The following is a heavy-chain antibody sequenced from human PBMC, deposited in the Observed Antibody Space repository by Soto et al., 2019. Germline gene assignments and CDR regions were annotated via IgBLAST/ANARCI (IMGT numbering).Heavy chain of an antibody. J-gene: IGHJ6*02. CDR1: GGSISSYY. V-gene: IGHV4-59*01. Sequence: SETLSLTCTVSGGSISSYYWSWIRQPPGKGLEWIGYIYYSGSTNYNPSLKSRVTISVDTSKNQFSLKLSSVTAADTAVYYCARDRLEEVVTPSHSYYYYGMDVWGQGTTVTVS. CDR3: ARDRLEEVVTPSHSYYYYGMDV. D-gene: IGHD2-21*02. CDR2: IYYSGST.